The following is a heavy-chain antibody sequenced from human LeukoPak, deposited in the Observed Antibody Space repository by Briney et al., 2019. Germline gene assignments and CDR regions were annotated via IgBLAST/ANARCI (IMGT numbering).Heavy chain of an antibody. J-gene: IGHJ5*02. D-gene: IGHD2-2*01. CDR2: FDPEDGET. Sequence: ASVKVSCKVSGYTLTELSMHWVRQAPGKGLEWMGGFDPEDGETIYAQKFQGRVTMTEDTSTDTAYMELSSLRSEDTAVYYCARGGEIYCSSTSCAFNWFDPWGQGTLVTVSS. CDR3: ARGGEIYCSSTSCAFNWFDP. V-gene: IGHV1-24*01. CDR1: GYTLTELS.